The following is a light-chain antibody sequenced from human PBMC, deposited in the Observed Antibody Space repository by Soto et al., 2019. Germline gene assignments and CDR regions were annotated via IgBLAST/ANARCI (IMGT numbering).Light chain of an antibody. Sequence: DIQMTQSPSTLSASIGDRVFITCRASQNIRSWLAWYQQKPGKAPKLLIHDASKLESGVPSRFSGSGSGTEFTLSISSLQPDDVATYYCQQYDSFAVTFGQGTKVDIK. CDR1: QNIRSW. CDR2: DAS. V-gene: IGKV1-5*01. J-gene: IGKJ1*01. CDR3: QQYDSFAVT.